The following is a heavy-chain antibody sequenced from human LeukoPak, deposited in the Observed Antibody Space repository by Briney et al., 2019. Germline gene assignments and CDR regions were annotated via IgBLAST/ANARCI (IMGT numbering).Heavy chain of an antibody. V-gene: IGHV3-7*01. D-gene: IGHD6-13*01. CDR3: ARGIASSSIWHWYFDL. CDR1: GFTFSNFW. J-gene: IGHJ2*01. CDR2: IKEDGSKK. Sequence: GGSLRLSCAASGFTFSNFWINWVRQAPGKGLEWVANIKEDGSKKNYVDSVKGRFTISRDNAKNSLYLQMNSLRAEDTAVYYCARGIASSSIWHWYFDLWGRGTFVSVSS.